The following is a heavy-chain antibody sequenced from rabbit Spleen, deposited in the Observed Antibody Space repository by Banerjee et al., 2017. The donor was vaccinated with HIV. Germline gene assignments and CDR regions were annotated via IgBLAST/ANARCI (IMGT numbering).Heavy chain of an antibody. CDR1: GFSFSSRYY. CDR2: IYSGSSGDT. CDR3: ARDTGSSFSSYGMDL. D-gene: IGHD8-1*01. Sequence: QSLEESGGDLVKPGASLTLTCTASGFSFSSRYYMCWVRQAPGKGLEWVACIYSGSSGDTYYATWAKGRFTCSKTSSTTVTLQMTSLTVADTATYFCARDTGSSFSSYGMDLWGPGTLVTVS. J-gene: IGHJ6*01. V-gene: IGHV1S40*01.